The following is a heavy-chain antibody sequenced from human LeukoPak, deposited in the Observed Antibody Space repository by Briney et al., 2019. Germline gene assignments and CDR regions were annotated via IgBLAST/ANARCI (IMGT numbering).Heavy chain of an antibody. D-gene: IGHD2-8*01. CDR3: AKAVYSPTDYYMDV. CDR2: ISWNSGSI. V-gene: IGHV3-9*01. CDR1: GFTFDDYA. J-gene: IGHJ6*03. Sequence: GGSLRLSCAASGFTFDDYAMHWVRQAPGKGLEWVSGISWNSGSIGYADSVKGRFTISRDNAKNSLYLQMNSLRAEDTALYYCAKAVYSPTDYYMDVWGKGTTVTVSS.